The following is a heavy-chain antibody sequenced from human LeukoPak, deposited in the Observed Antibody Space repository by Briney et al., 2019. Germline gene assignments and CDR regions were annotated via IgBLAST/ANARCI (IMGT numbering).Heavy chain of an antibody. CDR3: VRDLMTTPTWDFDY. Sequence: ASVKVSCKGSGYTFTGYYMHWVRQAPGQGLEWRGWINPISGTTNYAQKLQGRVTVTRDTSISTVYMELSRLESDDTAVYYCVRDLMTTPTWDFDYWGQGTLVTVAS. CDR1: GYTFTGYY. D-gene: IGHD3-16*01. CDR2: INPISGTT. J-gene: IGHJ4*02. V-gene: IGHV1-2*02.